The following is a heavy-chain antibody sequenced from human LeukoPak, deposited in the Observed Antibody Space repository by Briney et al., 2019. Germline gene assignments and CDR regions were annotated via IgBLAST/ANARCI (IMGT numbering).Heavy chain of an antibody. CDR3: ARGSGSNSTYFDF. J-gene: IGHJ4*02. D-gene: IGHD1-26*01. CDR2: ISWNGGST. V-gene: IGHV3-20*04. CDR1: GFNFDDYG. Sequence: GGSLTLSCAASGFNFDDYGMTWVRQAPGEGLEWVSGISWNGGSTGYVDSVKGRFTISRDNANNSLYLQMNSLRGEDTALYYCARGSGSNSTYFDFWGQGTLVTVSS.